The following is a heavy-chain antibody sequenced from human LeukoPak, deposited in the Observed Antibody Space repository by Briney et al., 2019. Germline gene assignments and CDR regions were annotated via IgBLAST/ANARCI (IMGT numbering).Heavy chain of an antibody. J-gene: IGHJ3*02. CDR1: GFTFSSYW. CDR2: IKQDGSEK. Sequence: GESLRLSCAASGFTFSSYWMSWVRQAPGKGLEWVANIKQDGSEKYYVDSVKGRFTISRDNAKNSLYLQMNSLRAEDTAVYYCASRRWSGYYWIYAFDIWGQGTMVTVSS. D-gene: IGHD3-3*01. V-gene: IGHV3-7*01. CDR3: ASRRWSGYYWIYAFDI.